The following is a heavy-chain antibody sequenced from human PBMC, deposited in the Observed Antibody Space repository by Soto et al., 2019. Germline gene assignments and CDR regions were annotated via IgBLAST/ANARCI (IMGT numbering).Heavy chain of an antibody. CDR2: ISYDGSNK. Sequence: QVQLVESGGGVVQPGRSLRLSCAASGFTFSSYGMHWVRQAPGKGLEWVAVISYDGSNKYYADSVKGRFTISRDNSKNTLSLQMNSLRAEDTAVYYCASPMVYATFDYWGQGTLVTVSS. V-gene: IGHV3-30*03. CDR3: ASPMVYATFDY. J-gene: IGHJ4*02. D-gene: IGHD2-8*01. CDR1: GFTFSSYG.